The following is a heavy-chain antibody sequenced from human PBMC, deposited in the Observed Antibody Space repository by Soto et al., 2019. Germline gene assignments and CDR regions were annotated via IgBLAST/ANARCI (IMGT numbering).Heavy chain of an antibody. V-gene: IGHV3-21*06. CDR2: ISISSSDR. CDR1: VFTLRTYT. Sequence: PWGSLVLCCASSVFTLRTYTMNWVRQAPGKGLEWVSSISISSSDRYYADSVRGRFTISRDNAKNALYLQMNSLRADDTAVYFCVRGMNPLFGGQGTMVTVSS. CDR3: VRGMNPLF. J-gene: IGHJ4*01.